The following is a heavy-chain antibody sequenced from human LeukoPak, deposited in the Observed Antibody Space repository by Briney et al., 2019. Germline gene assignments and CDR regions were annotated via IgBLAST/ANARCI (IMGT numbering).Heavy chain of an antibody. CDR2: ISWNSGSI. J-gene: IGHJ2*01. CDR1: GFTFDDYA. Sequence: PGGSLRLSCAASGFTFDDYAMHWVRQAPGKGLEWVSGISWNSGSIGYADSVKGRFTISRDNAKNSLYLQMNSLRAEDTALYYCAKAKPPYGSGSYLWYFDLWGRGTLVTVSS. CDR3: AKAKPPYGSGSYLWYFDL. D-gene: IGHD3-10*01. V-gene: IGHV3-9*01.